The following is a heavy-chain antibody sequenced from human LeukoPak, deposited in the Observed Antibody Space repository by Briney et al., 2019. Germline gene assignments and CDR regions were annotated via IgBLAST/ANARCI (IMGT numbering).Heavy chain of an antibody. D-gene: IGHD3-10*01. V-gene: IGHV3-73*01. Sequence: GGSLRLSCAASGFTFSGSVLHWVRQASGKGLEWVGRIRSTANGYATAYAASVKGRFTISRDDSKNTAYLQMDSLKTEDTAVYYCTGNYYGSVSYADFDYWGQGTLVTVSS. CDR2: IRSTANGYAT. CDR1: GFTFSGSV. J-gene: IGHJ4*02. CDR3: TGNYYGSVSYADFDY.